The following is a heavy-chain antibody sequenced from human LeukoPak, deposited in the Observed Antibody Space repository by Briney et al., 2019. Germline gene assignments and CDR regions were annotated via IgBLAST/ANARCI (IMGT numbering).Heavy chain of an antibody. D-gene: IGHD3-22*01. V-gene: IGHV3-23*01. J-gene: IGHJ4*02. Sequence: GGSLRLSCAASGFTFSSYAMSWVRQAPGKGLEWVSAISGSGGSTYYADSVKGRFTISRDNSKNTLYLQMNSLRAEDTAIYYCAKDRQSIVVVIIDYWGQGTLVTVSS. CDR1: GFTFSSYA. CDR2: ISGSGGST. CDR3: AKDRQSIVVVIIDY.